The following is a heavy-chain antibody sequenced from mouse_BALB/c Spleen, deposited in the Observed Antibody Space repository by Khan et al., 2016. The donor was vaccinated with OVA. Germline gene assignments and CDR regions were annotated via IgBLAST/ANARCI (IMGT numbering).Heavy chain of an antibody. V-gene: IGHV1-7*01. CDR2: INPTSGYT. J-gene: IGHJ2*01. CDR1: GYTFTTYW. CDR3: TRDRIDY. Sequence: QVQLKESGAELAKPGASVKMSCKASGYTFTTYWMHWVKQRPGQGLEWIGYINPTSGYTDYNEKFKDRATLSADKSSSTAYMQLSSLTSEDSAVYYCTRDRIDYWGQGTTLTGSS.